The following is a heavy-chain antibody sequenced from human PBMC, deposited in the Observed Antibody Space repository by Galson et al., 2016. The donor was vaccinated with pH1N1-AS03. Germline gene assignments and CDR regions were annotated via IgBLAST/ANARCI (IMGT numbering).Heavy chain of an antibody. CDR2: IHPIFGTP. J-gene: IGHJ4*02. Sequence: SGGTFSSYAISWMRQAPGQGLEWMGGIHPIFGTPSYAQKFRGRLTITADHSTSAAYMELTSLTSEDTAIYYCARDRHYDNNGRFYESVFWGQGTLVTVSS. CDR3: ARDRHYDNNGRFYESVF. D-gene: IGHD3-22*01. V-gene: IGHV1-69*01. CDR1: GGTFSSYA.